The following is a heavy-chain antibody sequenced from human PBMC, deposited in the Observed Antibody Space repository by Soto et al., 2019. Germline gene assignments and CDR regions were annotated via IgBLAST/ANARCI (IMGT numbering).Heavy chain of an antibody. J-gene: IGHJ6*02. CDR1: GYTFTSYG. CDR2: ISAYNGNT. CDR3: ARSSTSPYYYYVLDV. Sequence: ASVKVSCKASGYTFTSYGISWVRQAPGQGLEWMGWISAYNGNTNYAQKLQGRVTMTTDTSTSTAYMELRSLRSDDTAVYYCARSSTSPYYYYVLDVWGQGTTVTVSS. D-gene: IGHD2-2*01. V-gene: IGHV1-18*01.